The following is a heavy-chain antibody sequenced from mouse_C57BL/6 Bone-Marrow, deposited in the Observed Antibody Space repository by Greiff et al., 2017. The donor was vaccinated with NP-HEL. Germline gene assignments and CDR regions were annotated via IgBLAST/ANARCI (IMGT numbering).Heavy chain of an antibody. D-gene: IGHD1-1*01. CDR2: FTMYSDAT. V-gene: IGHV1-49*01. CDR3: LLLRPWYFDV. J-gene: IGHJ1*03. CDR1: YFAFMASA. Sequence: LMESGAELVRPGSSVKLSCKDSYFAFMASAMHWVKQRPGHGLEWIGSFTMYSDATEYSENFKGKATLTANTSSSTAYMELSSLTSGDSAVYYCLLLRPWYFDVWGTGTTVTVSS.